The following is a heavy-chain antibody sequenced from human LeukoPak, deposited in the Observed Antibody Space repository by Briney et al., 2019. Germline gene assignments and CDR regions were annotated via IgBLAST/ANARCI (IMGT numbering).Heavy chain of an antibody. CDR2: SRNKAKRYTT. V-gene: IGHV3-72*01. CDR1: GFTFSEHY. Sequence: GGSLRLSCAASGFTFSEHYMDWVRQAPGKGLERVGRSRNKAKRYTTEYAASVKGRFSISRDDSTNSLYLQMNSLKNEDTAVYYCARGPNSVYDYHYGMDVWGQGTRSPSP. D-gene: IGHD5/OR15-5a*01. J-gene: IGHJ6*02. CDR3: ARGPNSVYDYHYGMDV.